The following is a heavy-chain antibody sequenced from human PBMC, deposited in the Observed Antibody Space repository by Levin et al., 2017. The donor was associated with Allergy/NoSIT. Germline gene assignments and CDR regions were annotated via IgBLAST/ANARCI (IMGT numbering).Heavy chain of an antibody. Sequence: SLRLSCSASGFTFSSYTMHWVRQAPGTCLDYFSFPLLPFFPPSSSSSFKGRFTISRDNSMDTLYLQMSSLRAEDTAVDYCVKKGGSGSGRATGWFDPWGQGPLVTVSS. D-gene: IGHD3-10*01. V-gene: IGHV3-64D*06. J-gene: IGHJ5*02. CDR2: PLLPFFPP. CDR1: GFTFSSYT. CDR3: VKKGGSGSGRATGWFDP.